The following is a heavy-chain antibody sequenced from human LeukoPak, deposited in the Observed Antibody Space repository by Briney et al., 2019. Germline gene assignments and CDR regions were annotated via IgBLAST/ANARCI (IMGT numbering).Heavy chain of an antibody. CDR3: ARTTMVRGTYYMDV. Sequence: PSETLSLTCTVSGGSISSYYWSWIRQPPGKGLEWIGYIYYSGSTNYNPSLKSRVTISVDTSKNQFSLKLSSVTAADTAVYYCARTTMVRGTYYMDVWGKGTTVTISS. D-gene: IGHD3-10*01. V-gene: IGHV4-59*01. CDR1: GGSISSYY. CDR2: IYYSGST. J-gene: IGHJ6*03.